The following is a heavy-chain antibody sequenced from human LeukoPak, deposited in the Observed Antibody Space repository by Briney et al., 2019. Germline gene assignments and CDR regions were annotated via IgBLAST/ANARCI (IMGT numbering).Heavy chain of an antibody. Sequence: GGSLRLSCAASGFTFSNYYMSWIRQAPGKGLEWVSYISSSGSTIYYADSVKGRFTISRDNAKNSLYLQMNSLRAEDTAVYYCARCPPIYCSGGSCYDYWGQGTLVTVSS. CDR1: GFTFSNYY. CDR2: ISSSGSTI. D-gene: IGHD2-15*01. J-gene: IGHJ4*02. CDR3: ARCPPIYCSGGSCYDY. V-gene: IGHV3-11*01.